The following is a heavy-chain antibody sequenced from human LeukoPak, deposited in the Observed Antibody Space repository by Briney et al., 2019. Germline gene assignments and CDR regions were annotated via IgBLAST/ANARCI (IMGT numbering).Heavy chain of an antibody. J-gene: IGHJ4*02. V-gene: IGHV3-33*01. D-gene: IGHD6-13*01. Sequence: SGGSLRLSCAASGFTFSSYGMHWVRQAPGKGLEWVAVIWYDGSNKYYADSVKGRFTISRDNSKNTLYLQMNSLRAEDTAVYYCASIIGRSSNEDYWGQGTLVTVS. CDR2: IWYDGSNK. CDR1: GFTFSSYG. CDR3: ASIIGRSSNEDY.